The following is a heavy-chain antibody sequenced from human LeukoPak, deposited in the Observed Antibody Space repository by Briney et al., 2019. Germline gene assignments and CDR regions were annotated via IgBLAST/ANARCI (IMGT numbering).Heavy chain of an antibody. V-gene: IGHV3-21*01. CDR2: ISSSSSYI. CDR3: ASYLGGHPLPFDY. D-gene: IGHD2/OR15-2a*01. J-gene: IGHJ4*02. CDR1: GFTFNNYA. Sequence: GGSLRLSCAASGFTFNNYAMNWVRQAPGKGLEWVSSISSSSSYIYYADSVKGRFTISRDNAKNSLYLQMNSLRAEDTAVYYCASYLGGHPLPFDYWGQGTLVTVSS.